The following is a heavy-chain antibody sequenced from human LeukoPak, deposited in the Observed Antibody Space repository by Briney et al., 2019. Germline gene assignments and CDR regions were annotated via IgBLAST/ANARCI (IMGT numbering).Heavy chain of an antibody. CDR2: IYYSGST. D-gene: IGHD6-19*01. CDR3: ARWAYSTDWYQYFDK. CDR1: GGSISSYY. V-gene: IGHV4-59*08. Sequence: PSETLSLTCTVSGGSISSYYRTWIRQPPGAGLEWIGYIYYSGSTNYNPSLKSRVTISVDTSKNQFSLKLSSVTAADTAVYYCARWAYSTDWYQYFDKWGQGTLVTVSS. J-gene: IGHJ4*02.